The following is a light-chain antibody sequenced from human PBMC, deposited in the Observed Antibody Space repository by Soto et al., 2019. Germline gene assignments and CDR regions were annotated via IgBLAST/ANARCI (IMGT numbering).Light chain of an antibody. Sequence: EIVLTQSPATLSLSPGERATLSCRASQSVSSYLAWYQQKPGQAPRLLIYDVSNRATGIPARFSGSGSGTDFTLTISSLEPEDVAGYYCLQRSNWPPKITFGQGTRLEIK. CDR1: QSVSSY. CDR2: DVS. V-gene: IGKV3-11*01. J-gene: IGKJ5*01. CDR3: LQRSNWPPKIT.